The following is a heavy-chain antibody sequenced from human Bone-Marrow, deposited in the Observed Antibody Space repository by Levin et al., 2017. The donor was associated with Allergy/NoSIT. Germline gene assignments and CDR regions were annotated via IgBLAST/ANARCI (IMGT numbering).Heavy chain of an antibody. CDR3: VKARDSGDYTWYFDF. CDR2: ITWNSDRI. V-gene: IGHV3-9*01. D-gene: IGHD1-26*01. Sequence: GGSLRLSCAVSGFNFDDYAMHWVRQPPGKGLEWVAGITWNSDRIGYSDSVKGRFTISRDNAKESLYLQMDSLRPEDTAFYFCVKARDSGDYTWYFDFWGRGTLVTVSS. CDR1: GFNFDDYA. J-gene: IGHJ2*01.